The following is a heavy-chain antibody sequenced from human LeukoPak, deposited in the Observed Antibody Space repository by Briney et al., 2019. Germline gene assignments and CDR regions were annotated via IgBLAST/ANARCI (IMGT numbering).Heavy chain of an antibody. J-gene: IGHJ3*01. CDR3: ARGGQGDGYSADEAFDF. CDR2: TYYRSKWYN. D-gene: IGHD5-24*01. V-gene: IGHV6-1*01. Sequence: SQNLSLTCAISGDSVSSNSTACNWIRQSPSRGLEWLGRTYYRSKWYNDYAVSVKSRITINPDTSKNQFSLQLNSVTPEDTAVYYCARGGQGDGYSADEAFDFWGQGTMVTVSS. CDR1: GDSVSSNSTA.